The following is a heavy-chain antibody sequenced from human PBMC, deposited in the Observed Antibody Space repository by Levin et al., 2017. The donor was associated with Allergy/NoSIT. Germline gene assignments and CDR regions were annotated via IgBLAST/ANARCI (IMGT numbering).Heavy chain of an antibody. CDR3: ARQRLWFGPFDY. CDR2: IYYSGST. J-gene: IGHJ4*02. Sequence: GSLRLSCTVSGGSISSSSYYWGWIRQPPGKGLEWIGSIYYSGSTYYNPSLKSRVTISVDTSKNQFSLKLSSVTAADTAVYYCARQRLWFGPFDYWGQGTLVTVSS. V-gene: IGHV4-39*01. D-gene: IGHD3-10*01. CDR1: GGSISSSSYY.